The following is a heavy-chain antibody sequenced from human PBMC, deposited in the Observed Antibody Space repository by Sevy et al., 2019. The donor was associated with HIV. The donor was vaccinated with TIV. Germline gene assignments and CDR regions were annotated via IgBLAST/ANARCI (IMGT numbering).Heavy chain of an antibody. D-gene: IGHD3-22*01. V-gene: IGHV3-23*01. CDR2: ISGSGGST. J-gene: IGHJ4*02. CDR3: EKGASSGYYSVSGFDY. Sequence: GGSLRLSCAASGFTFSSYAMSWVRQAPGKGLEWVSAISGSGGSTYYADSVKGRFAISRDNSKNTLYLQMNSLRGEDTAVYYCEKGASSGYYSVSGFDYWGQGTLVTVSS. CDR1: GFTFSSYA.